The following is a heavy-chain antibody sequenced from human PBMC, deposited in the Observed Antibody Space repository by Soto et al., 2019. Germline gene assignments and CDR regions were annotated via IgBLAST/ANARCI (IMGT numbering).Heavy chain of an antibody. CDR2: IYYSGST. D-gene: IGHD6-19*01. J-gene: IGHJ4*02. CDR1: GGSISSYY. CDR3: ARISYSSGWYVRGYFDY. Sequence: PSETLSLTCTVSGGSISSYYWSWIRQPPGKGLERIGYIYYSGSTNYNPSLTSRVTISVDTSKNQFSLKLSSVTAADTAVYYCARISYSSGWYVRGYFDYWGQGTLVTVSS. V-gene: IGHV4-59*01.